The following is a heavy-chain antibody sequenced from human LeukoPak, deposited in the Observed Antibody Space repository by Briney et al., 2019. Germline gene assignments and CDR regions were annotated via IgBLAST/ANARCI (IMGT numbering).Heavy chain of an antibody. Sequence: PGGSLRLSCAASGFTLSNYGMHWVRQAPGRGLEWVAVIWYDGTNKYYADSVRGRFTISRDSSKNTLYLQMNSLRAEDTAVYYCAKSGRNWAYLEYWGQGTLVTVSS. CDR3: AKSGRNWAYLEY. V-gene: IGHV3-33*06. CDR2: IWYDGTNK. D-gene: IGHD7-27*01. CDR1: GFTLSNYG. J-gene: IGHJ4*02.